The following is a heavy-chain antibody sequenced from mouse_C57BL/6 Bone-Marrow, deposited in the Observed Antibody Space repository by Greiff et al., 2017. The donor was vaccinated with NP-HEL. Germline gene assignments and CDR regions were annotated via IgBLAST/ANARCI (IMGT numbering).Heavy chain of an antibody. CDR2: IWSGGGT. Sequence: VKLVESGPGLVQPSQSLSITCTASGFSLTSYGVHWVRQSPGKGLEWLGVIWSGGGTDYNAAFMSRLGITKDNSKSQVFVKMNSLQADDTAIYYCAKNYYYAMDYWGQGTSVTVSS. J-gene: IGHJ4*01. CDR1: GFSLTSYG. V-gene: IGHV2-5*01. CDR3: AKNYYYAMDY.